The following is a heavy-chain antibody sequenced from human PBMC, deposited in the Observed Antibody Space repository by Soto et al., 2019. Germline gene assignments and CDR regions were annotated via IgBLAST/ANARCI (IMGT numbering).Heavy chain of an antibody. CDR3: ARHTAVAGIPHIYYYYGMDV. J-gene: IGHJ6*02. D-gene: IGHD6-19*01. Sequence: PSETLSLTCTVSGGSISSYYWSWIRQPPGKGLEWIGYIYYSGSTNYNPSLKSRVTISVDTSKNQFSLKLSSVTAADTAVYYCARHTAVAGIPHIYYYYGMDVWGQGTTVTVSS. CDR1: GGSISSYY. V-gene: IGHV4-59*08. CDR2: IYYSGST.